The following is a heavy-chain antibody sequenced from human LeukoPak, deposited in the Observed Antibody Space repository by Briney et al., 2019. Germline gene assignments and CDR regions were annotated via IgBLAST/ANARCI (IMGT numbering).Heavy chain of an antibody. V-gene: IGHV3-7*01. Sequence: PGGSLRLSCEGSGFTFSNYWMTWVRQAPGKGLEWVANIKPNGIEKHYADSVEGRFTISRDNAKNSLFLQMNSLRAEDTAVYYCARDYGAAAVPGVYDAFDIWGQGTMVTVSS. CDR2: IKPNGIEK. CDR3: ARDYGAAAVPGVYDAFDI. J-gene: IGHJ3*02. D-gene: IGHD6-13*01. CDR1: GFTFSNYW.